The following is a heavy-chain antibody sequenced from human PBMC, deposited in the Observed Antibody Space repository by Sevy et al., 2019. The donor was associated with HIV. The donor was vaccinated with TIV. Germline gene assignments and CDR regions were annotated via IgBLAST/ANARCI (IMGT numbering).Heavy chain of an antibody. D-gene: IGHD6-13*01. J-gene: IGHJ4*02. Sequence: GGSLRLSCAASGFIFSDYTLHWVRQAPGTGLEWVPVISYDGSFTYYAASLEGRFTISGDNSKNTLFLQMNSLRHEDTAVYYCARSQSSSWHYFDYWGQGTLVTVSS. V-gene: IGHV3-30*04. CDR3: ARSQSSSWHYFDY. CDR1: GFIFSDYT. CDR2: ISYDGSFT.